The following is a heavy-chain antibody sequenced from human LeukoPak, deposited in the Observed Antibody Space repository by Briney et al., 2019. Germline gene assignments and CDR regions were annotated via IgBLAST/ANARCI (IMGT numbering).Heavy chain of an antibody. J-gene: IGHJ4*02. D-gene: IGHD2-2*01. V-gene: IGHV3-23*01. Sequence: GGSLRLSCAASGFTFSSYAVSWVRQAPGKGLEWVSAISGSGGSTYYADSVKGRFTISRDNSKNTLYLQMNSLRAEDTAVYYCAKDPAHCSSTSCGYWGQGTLVTVSS. CDR3: AKDPAHCSSTSCGY. CDR2: ISGSGGST. CDR1: GFTFSSYA.